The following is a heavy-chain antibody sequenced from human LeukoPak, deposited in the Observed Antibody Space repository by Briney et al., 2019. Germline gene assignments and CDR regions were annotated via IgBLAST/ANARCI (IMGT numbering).Heavy chain of an antibody. CDR3: ANTDYYGSGSYYNGDY. D-gene: IGHD3-10*01. CDR1: GLTFSSHW. J-gene: IGHJ4*02. Sequence: GGSLRLSCAASGLTFSSHWMHWVRQAPGKGLEWVSAISGSGGSTYYADSVKGRFTISRDNSKNTLYLQMNSLRAEDTAVYYCANTDYYGSGSYYNGDYWGQGTLVTVSS. CDR2: ISGSGGST. V-gene: IGHV3-23*01.